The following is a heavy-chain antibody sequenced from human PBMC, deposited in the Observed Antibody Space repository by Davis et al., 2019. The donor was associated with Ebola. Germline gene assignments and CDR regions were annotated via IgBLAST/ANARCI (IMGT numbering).Heavy chain of an antibody. J-gene: IGHJ5*02. CDR2: INPTDGTT. Sequence: ASVKVSCKTSGYIFINYFLHWVHQAPGLGLEWMGIINPTDGTTTYAPNFRGRVTMTRDTSTSTVYMDLRNLRSDDTAFYYCARDDDYGDYGEFDPWGQGTLVTVSS. V-gene: IGHV1-46*01. D-gene: IGHD4-17*01. CDR1: GYIFINYF. CDR3: ARDDDYGDYGEFDP.